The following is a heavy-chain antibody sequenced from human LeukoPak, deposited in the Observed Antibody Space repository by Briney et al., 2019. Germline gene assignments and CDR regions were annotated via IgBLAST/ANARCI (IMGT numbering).Heavy chain of an antibody. CDR3: ARTPTAYCSSTSCYTDY. J-gene: IGHJ4*02. D-gene: IGHD2-2*02. CDR2: ISSSGSTI. Sequence: GGSLRLSCAASGFTFSDYYMSWIRQAPGKGLEWVSYISSSGSTIYYADSVKGRFTISRDNAKNSLYLQMNSLRAEDTAVYYCARTPTAYCSSTSCYTDYWGQGTLVTVSS. CDR1: GFTFSDYY. V-gene: IGHV3-11*01.